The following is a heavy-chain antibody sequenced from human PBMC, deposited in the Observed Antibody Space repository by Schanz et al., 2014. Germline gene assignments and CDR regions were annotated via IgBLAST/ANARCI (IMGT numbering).Heavy chain of an antibody. D-gene: IGHD6-6*01. V-gene: IGHV3-48*01. J-gene: IGHJ4*02. CDR3: VPMSIAAH. CDR2: ISFSGNTI. CDR1: GLIFSTYT. Sequence: VQLVESGGGVVQPGGSLRLSCTTSGLIFSTYTLNWVRQAPGKGLEWISYISFSGNTIYYADSVKGRFTISRDNSKNTLYLQMNSLRAEDTAVYYCVPMSIAAHWGQGTLVTVSS.